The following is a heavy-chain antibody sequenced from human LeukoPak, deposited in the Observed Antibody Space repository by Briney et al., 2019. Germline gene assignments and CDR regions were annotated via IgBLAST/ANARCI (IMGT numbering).Heavy chain of an antibody. Sequence: PSETLYLTCAGYGASFSAYYWSWVRQTPGKGLEWIGEITHSGGTHYNPSLKSRVTISLDASKNQFSLRLSSVTAADTAVYYCAPYASDYWGQGTLVTVSS. D-gene: IGHD2-2*01. J-gene: IGHJ4*02. CDR2: ITHSGGT. V-gene: IGHV4-34*01. CDR3: APYASDY. CDR1: GASFSAYY.